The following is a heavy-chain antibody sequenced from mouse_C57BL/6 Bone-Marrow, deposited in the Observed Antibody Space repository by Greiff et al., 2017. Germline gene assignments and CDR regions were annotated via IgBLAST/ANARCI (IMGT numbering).Heavy chain of an antibody. CDR2: ISGGGGNT. D-gene: IGHD4-1*02. J-gene: IGHJ1*03. Sequence: EVHLVESGGGLVKPGGSLKLSCAASGFTFSSYTMSWVRQTPEKRLEWVATISGGGGNTYYPDSVKGRFTISRDNAKNTLYLQMSSLRSEDTALYYCARQPPTGWYVDVWGTGTTVTVSS. V-gene: IGHV5-9*01. CDR1: GFTFSSYT. CDR3: ARQPPTGWYVDV.